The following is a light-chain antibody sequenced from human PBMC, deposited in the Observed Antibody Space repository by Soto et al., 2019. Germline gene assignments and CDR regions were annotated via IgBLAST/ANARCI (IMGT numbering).Light chain of an antibody. CDR1: QSLLNTNGNNY. CDR2: LGS. J-gene: IGKJ1*01. CDR3: MQALQTPPT. Sequence: DIVMTQSPLSLPVTPGEPASISCRSSQSLLNTNGNNYLDWYLQKPGQSPQLLIYLGSNRASGVPDRFSGTGSGTDFTLKISRLEAEDVGVYYCMQALQTPPTFGQGTKVEIK. V-gene: IGKV2-28*01.